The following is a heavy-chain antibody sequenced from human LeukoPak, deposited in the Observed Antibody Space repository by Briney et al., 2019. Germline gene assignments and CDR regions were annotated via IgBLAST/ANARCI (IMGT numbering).Heavy chain of an antibody. Sequence: PGRSLRLSCAASGFTFDDYAMHWVRQAPGKGLEWVSGISWNSGSIGYADSVKGRITISRDNAKNSLYLQMNSLRAEDTALYYCAKVGMVATYFDYWGQGTLVTVSS. CDR3: AKVGMVATYFDY. CDR2: ISWNSGSI. J-gene: IGHJ4*02. D-gene: IGHD5-12*01. CDR1: GFTFDDYA. V-gene: IGHV3-9*01.